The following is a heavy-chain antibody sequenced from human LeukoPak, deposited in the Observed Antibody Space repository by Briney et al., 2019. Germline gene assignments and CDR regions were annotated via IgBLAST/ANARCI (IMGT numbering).Heavy chain of an antibody. CDR2: IYYSGST. CDR3: ARGNMGWFDP. CDR1: GGSMSSSSYY. J-gene: IGHJ5*02. Sequence: PSETLSLTCTVSGGSMSSSSYYWGWIRQPPGKGLEWIGSIYYSGSTYYNPSLKSRVTISVDTSKNQFSLKLSSVTAADTAVYYCARGNMGWFDPWGQGTLVTVSS. V-gene: IGHV4-39*07. D-gene: IGHD4-11*01.